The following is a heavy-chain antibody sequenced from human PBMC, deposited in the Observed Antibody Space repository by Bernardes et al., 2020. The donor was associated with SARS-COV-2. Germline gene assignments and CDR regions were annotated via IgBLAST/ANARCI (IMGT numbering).Heavy chain of an antibody. CDR2: IYHSGST. V-gene: IGHV4-4*02. CDR1: GGSISSSHW. D-gene: IGHD3-22*01. J-gene: IGHJ1*01. CDR3: ARVPLDVVVIAL. Sequence: SETLSPTCAVSGGSISSSHWWNWVRQTPEKGLEWIGEIYHSGSTNFNPSLKSRVTMSVDKSKNQFSLNLSSVTAADTAVYYCARVPLDVVVIALWSQGTLVTVSS.